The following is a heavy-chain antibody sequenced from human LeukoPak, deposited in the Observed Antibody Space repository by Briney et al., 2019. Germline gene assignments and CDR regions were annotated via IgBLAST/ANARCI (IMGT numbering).Heavy chain of an antibody. D-gene: IGHD2-21*02. V-gene: IGHV3-23*01. CDR1: GFTVSSNY. Sequence: GGSLRLSCAASGFTVSSNYMSWVRQAPGKGLEWVSAISGSGGSTYYADSVKGRFTISRDNSKNTLYLQMNSLRAEDTAVYYCAKGGYCGGDCYSSLWFDYWGQGTLVTVSS. J-gene: IGHJ4*02. CDR2: ISGSGGST. CDR3: AKGGYCGGDCYSSLWFDY.